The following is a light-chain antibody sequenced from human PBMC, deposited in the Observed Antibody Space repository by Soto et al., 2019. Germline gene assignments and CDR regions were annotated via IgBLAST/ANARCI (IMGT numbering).Light chain of an antibody. J-gene: IGKJ4*01. CDR3: QQYKSYT. CDR2: KAS. Sequence: DIQMTQSPSTLSASVGDRVTITCRANQSINTWLAWYQQKPGKAPKLLIYKASSLETGVPSRFSGSGSGTEFTLTISSPQPDDFATYYCQQYKSYTFGGGTKVEIK. CDR1: QSINTW. V-gene: IGKV1-5*03.